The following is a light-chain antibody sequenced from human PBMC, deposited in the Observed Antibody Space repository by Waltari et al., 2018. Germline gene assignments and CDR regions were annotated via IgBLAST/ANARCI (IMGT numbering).Light chain of an antibody. J-gene: IGKJ3*01. CDR3: QQSYSIPFT. CDR1: QTISTY. V-gene: IGKV1-39*01. CDR2: AAY. Sequence: DSQMNQSPSSLSASLGDRVTITRRASQTISTYLNWYQQRPGKAPNLVIYAAYNLQSGIPSRFRASGSGTDFTLTISSLQPEDFATYYCQQSYSIPFTFGPGTKVDIK.